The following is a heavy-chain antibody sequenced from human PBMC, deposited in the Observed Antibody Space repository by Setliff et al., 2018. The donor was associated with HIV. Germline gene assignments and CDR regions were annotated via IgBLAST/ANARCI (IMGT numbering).Heavy chain of an antibody. Sequence: LSLTCTVSGSSISSYYYWSWIRQPAGKGLEWIGRIYTSGNTNYNPSLKSRVTMSVDTSKNQFSLNLNSVTAADTAVYYCARDRGIYNTAKGLDYWGQGTLVTVSS. CDR1: GSSISSYYY. J-gene: IGHJ4*02. D-gene: IGHD3-10*01. V-gene: IGHV4-4*07. CDR3: ARDRGIYNTAKGLDY. CDR2: IYTSGNT.